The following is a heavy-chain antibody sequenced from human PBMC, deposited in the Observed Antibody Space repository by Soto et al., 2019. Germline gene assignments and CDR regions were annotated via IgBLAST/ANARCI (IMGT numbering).Heavy chain of an antibody. J-gene: IGHJ4*02. CDR3: ARGRDHDILTGYYLGY. V-gene: IGHV4-30-2*01. CDR2: INHSGST. CDR1: GGSISSGGYS. D-gene: IGHD3-9*01. Sequence: SETLSLTCAVSGGSISSGGYSWSWIRQPPGKGLEWIGEINHSGSTNYNPSLKSRVTISVDTSKNQFSLKLSSVTAADKAVYYCARGRDHDILTGYYLGYWGQGTLVTVSS.